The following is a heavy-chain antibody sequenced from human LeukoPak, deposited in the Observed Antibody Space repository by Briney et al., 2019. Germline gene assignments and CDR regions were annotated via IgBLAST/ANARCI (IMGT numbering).Heavy chain of an antibody. D-gene: IGHD6-13*01. V-gene: IGHV3-15*01. CDR2: IKSKTDGGTT. J-gene: IGHJ6*03. CDR1: GFTFSNAW. CDR3: TTWRVKAAAGYYYYYYMDV. Sequence: TGGSLRLSCAASGFTFSNAWMSWVRQAPGKGLEWVGRIKSKTDGGTTDYAAPVKGRFTISRDDSKNTLYLQMNSLKAEDTAVYYCTTWRVKAAAGYYYYYYMDVWGKGTTVTISS.